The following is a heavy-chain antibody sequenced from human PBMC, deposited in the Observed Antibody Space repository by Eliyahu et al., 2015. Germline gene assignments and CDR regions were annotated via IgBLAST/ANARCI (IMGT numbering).Heavy chain of an antibody. V-gene: IGHV3-9*01. CDR2: ISWNSGSI. Sequence: EVQLVESGGGLVQPGRSLRLSCAASGFTFDDYAMHWVRQAPGKGLEWVSGISWNSGSIGYADSVKGRFTISRDNAKNSLYLQMNSLRAEDTALYYCAKGGRGVTATEFDYWGQGTLVTVSS. D-gene: IGHD4-23*01. J-gene: IGHJ4*02. CDR3: AKGGRGVTATEFDY. CDR1: GFTFDDYA.